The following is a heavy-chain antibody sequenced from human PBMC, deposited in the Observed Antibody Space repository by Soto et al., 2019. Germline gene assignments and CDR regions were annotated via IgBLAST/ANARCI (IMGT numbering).Heavy chain of an antibody. V-gene: IGHV1-69*02. CDR3: ATGSEGYNYGWFDP. CDR1: GGTFSSYT. Sequence: QVQLVQSGAEVKKPGSSVKVSCKASGGTFSSYTISWVRQAPGQGLEWMGRIIPILGIANYAQKFQGRVTITADKSTSTAYMELSSLRSEDTAVYYCATGSEGYNYGWFDPWGQGTLVTVSS. D-gene: IGHD5-12*01. CDR2: IIPILGIA. J-gene: IGHJ5*02.